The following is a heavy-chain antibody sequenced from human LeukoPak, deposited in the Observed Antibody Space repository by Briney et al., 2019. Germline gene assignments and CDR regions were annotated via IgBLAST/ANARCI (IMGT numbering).Heavy chain of an antibody. CDR1: GFTFSSYG. D-gene: IGHD2-21*02. Sequence: GGSLRLSCAASGFTFSSYGMHWVRQAPGKGLKWVAVISYDGSNKYYADSVKGRFTISRDNSKNTLYLQMNSLRAEDTAVYYCAKDLERHIVVVTASAVDYWGQGTLVTVSS. CDR3: AKDLERHIVVVTASAVDY. CDR2: ISYDGSNK. V-gene: IGHV3-30*18. J-gene: IGHJ4*02.